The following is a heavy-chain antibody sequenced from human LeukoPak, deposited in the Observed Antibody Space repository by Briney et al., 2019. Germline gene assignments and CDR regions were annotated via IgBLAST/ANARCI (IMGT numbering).Heavy chain of an antibody. J-gene: IGHJ4*02. CDR3: ARLYTYSSGWYGDFDY. CDR1: GYSFTSYW. D-gene: IGHD6-19*01. CDR2: IYPGDSDT. Sequence: GESLKISCKGSGYSFTSYWIGWVRQMPGKGLEWMGIIYPGDSDTRYSPSFQGQATISADKSISTAYLQWSSLKASDTAMYYCARLYTYSSGWYGDFDYWGQGTLVTVSS. V-gene: IGHV5-51*01.